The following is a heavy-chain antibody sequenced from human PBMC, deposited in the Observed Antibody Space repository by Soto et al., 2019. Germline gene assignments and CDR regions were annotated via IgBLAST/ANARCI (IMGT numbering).Heavy chain of an antibody. CDR2: INHSGST. D-gene: IGHD6-19*01. V-gene: IGHV4-34*01. CDR1: GGSFSGYY. J-gene: IGHJ4*02. Sequence: SETLSLTCAVYGGSFSGYYWSWIRQPPGKGLEWIGEINHSGSTNYNPSLKSRVTISVDTSKNQFSLKLSSVTAADTAVYYCARGGNVHSSGWYINYWGQGTLVTVSS. CDR3: ARGGNVHSSGWYINY.